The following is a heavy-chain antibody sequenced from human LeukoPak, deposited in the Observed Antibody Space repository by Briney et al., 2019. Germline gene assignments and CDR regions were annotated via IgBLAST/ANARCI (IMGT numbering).Heavy chain of an antibody. CDR3: ARIEYYYGSGSLDH. Sequence: SETLSLTCTVSGGSISSSSYYWGWIRQPPGKGLEWIGEINHSGSTNYNPSLKGRVTISVDTSKNQFSLKLSSVTAADTAVYYCARIEYYYGSGSLDHWGQGTLVTVSS. CDR2: INHSGST. J-gene: IGHJ4*02. CDR1: GGSISSSSYY. D-gene: IGHD3-10*01. V-gene: IGHV4-39*07.